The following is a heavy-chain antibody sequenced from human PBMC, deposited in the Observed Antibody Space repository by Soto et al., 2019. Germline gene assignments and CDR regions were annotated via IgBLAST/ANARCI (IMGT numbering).Heavy chain of an antibody. D-gene: IGHD6-13*01. J-gene: IGHJ4*02. Sequence: EVQLVQSGAEVKKPGESLRISCKGSGYSFTSFWISWVSQMPGKGLEWMGRIDPSDSYTNYSPSFQGHVTISADKSICTAYLQWSSLKASDTAMYYCASLLAAAVDNDITFDYWGQRVLVTVSS. CDR3: ASLLAAAVDNDITFDY. CDR1: GYSFTSFW. V-gene: IGHV5-10-1*01. CDR2: IDPSDSYT.